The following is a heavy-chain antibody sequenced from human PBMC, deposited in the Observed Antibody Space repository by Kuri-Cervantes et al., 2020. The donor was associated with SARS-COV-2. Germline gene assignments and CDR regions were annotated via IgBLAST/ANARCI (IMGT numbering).Heavy chain of an antibody. J-gene: IGHJ4*02. D-gene: IGHD2-2*02. V-gene: IGHV1-46*01. Sequence: ASVKVSCKASGYTFTSYYMHWVRQAPGQGLEWMGIINPSGGSTSYAQKFQGRVTMTRDTSTSTAYMELRSLRSDDTAVYYCARDDGDIVVVPAAIPADYWGQGTLVTVSS. CDR1: GYTFTSYY. CDR3: ARDDGDIVVVPAAIPADY. CDR2: INPSGGST.